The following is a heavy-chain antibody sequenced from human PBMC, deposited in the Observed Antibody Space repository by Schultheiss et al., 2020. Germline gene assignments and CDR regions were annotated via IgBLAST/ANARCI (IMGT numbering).Heavy chain of an antibody. J-gene: IGHJ5*02. CDR1: GGSFSGYY. CDR2: IYHTGST. V-gene: IGHV4-34*01. D-gene: IGHD4-11*01. Sequence: SATLSLTCAVYGGSFSGYYWSWIRQPPGKGLEWIGEIYHTGSTNYNPSLKSRVTMSVDTSKNQFSLKLSSVTAADTAVYYCARDGVDVLTTVWFDPWGQGTLVTVPS. CDR3: ARDGVDVLTTVWFDP.